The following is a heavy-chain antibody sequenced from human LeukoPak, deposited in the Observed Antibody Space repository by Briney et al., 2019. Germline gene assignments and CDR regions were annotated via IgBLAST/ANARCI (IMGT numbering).Heavy chain of an antibody. CDR3: AKAKSGGSFLEWLLYGSNFDY. CDR2: IKQDGSEK. D-gene: IGHD3-3*02. J-gene: IGHJ4*02. V-gene: IGHV3-7*03. Sequence: PGGSLRLSCAASGFTFSSYWMSWVRQAPGKGLEWVANIKQDGSEKNYVDSVKGRFTISRDNAKNSLYLQMNNLRAEDTAIYYCAKAKSGGSFLEWLLYGSNFDYWGQGTLVTVSS. CDR1: GFTFSSYW.